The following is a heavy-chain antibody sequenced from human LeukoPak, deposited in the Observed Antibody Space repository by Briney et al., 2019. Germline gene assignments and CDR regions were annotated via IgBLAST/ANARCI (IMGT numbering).Heavy chain of an antibody. J-gene: IGHJ3*02. V-gene: IGHV3-48*03. D-gene: IGHD1-26*01. CDR2: ISSSGSTI. CDR3: ARDSGSHHNDAFDI. Sequence: GGSLRLSCAASGFTFSSYEMIWVRQAPGRGLEWVSYISSSGSTIYYADSVKGRFTISRDNAKNSLYLQMNSLRAEDTAVYYCARDSGSHHNDAFDIWGQGTMVTVSS. CDR1: GFTFSSYE.